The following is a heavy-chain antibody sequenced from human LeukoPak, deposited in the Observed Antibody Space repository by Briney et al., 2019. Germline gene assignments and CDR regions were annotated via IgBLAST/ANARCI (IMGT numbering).Heavy chain of an antibody. CDR2: IYTSGST. Sequence: SETLSLTCTVSGGSISSYYWSWIRQPAGKGLEWIGRIYTSGSTNYNPSLKSRVTISVDTSKNQFSLTLSSVTTADTAVYYCARGQKYRNGYTVTELGSGYFAYWGQGTLVTVSS. CDR1: GGSISSYY. CDR3: ARGQKYRNGYTVTELGSGYFAY. J-gene: IGHJ4*02. V-gene: IGHV4-4*07. D-gene: IGHD5-18*01.